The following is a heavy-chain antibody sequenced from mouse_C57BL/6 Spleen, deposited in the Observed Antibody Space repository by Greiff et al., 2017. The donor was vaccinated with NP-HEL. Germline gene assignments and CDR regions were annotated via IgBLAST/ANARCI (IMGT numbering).Heavy chain of an antibody. J-gene: IGHJ2*01. CDR2: INPGSGGT. V-gene: IGHV1-54*01. D-gene: IGHD2-2*01. CDR1: GYAFTNYL. CDR3: ARFDGYDNFDY. Sequence: VKLQESGAELVRPGTSVKVSCKASGYAFTNYLIEWVKQRPGQGLEWIGVINPGSGGTNYNEKFKGKATLTADKSSSTAYMQLSSLTSEDSAVYFCARFDGYDNFDYWGKGTTLTVSS.